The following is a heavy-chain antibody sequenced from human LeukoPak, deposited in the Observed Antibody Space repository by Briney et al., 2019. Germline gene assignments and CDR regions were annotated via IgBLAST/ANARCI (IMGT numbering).Heavy chain of an antibody. Sequence: GGSLRLSCAASGFTFSNAWMSGVRQAPGKGLEGVGRIKSKTDGGTTDYAAPVKGRFTISRDDSKNTLYLQMNSLKTEDTAVYYCTTLAAAGRRVEDYWGQGTLVTVSS. CDR3: TTLAAAGRRVEDY. V-gene: IGHV3-15*01. J-gene: IGHJ4*02. CDR2: IKSKTDGGTT. CDR1: GFTFSNAW. D-gene: IGHD6-13*01.